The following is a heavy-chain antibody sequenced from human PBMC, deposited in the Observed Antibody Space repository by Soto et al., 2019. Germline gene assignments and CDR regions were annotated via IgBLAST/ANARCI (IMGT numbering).Heavy chain of an antibody. J-gene: IGHJ4*02. CDR3: AKDKSARGTGTTLF. D-gene: IGHD1-7*01. CDR1: GFTFSSYA. CDR2: ISGSGGST. V-gene: IGHV3-23*01. Sequence: GGSLRLSCAASGFTFSSYAMSWVRQAPGKGLEWVSAISGSGGSTYYADSVKGRFTISRDNSKNTLYLQMNSLRAEDTAVYYCAKDKSARGTGTTLFRGQGTLVTVSS.